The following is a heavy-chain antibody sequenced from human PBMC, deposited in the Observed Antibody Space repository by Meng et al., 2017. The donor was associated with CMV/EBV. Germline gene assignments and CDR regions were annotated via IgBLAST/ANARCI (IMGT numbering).Heavy chain of an antibody. CDR3: AREAGPYCSSTSCYTYVDD. Sequence: SCTASGGSISSCDYYWSWIRQPPGQGLEWIGYIYYSGSTYYNSSLKSRVTISVDTSKDQFPLKLSSVTAADTAVYYCAREAGPYCSSTSCYTYVDDWGQGTLVTVSS. V-gene: IGHV4-30-4*08. CDR1: GGSISSCDYY. CDR2: IYYSGST. D-gene: IGHD2-2*02. J-gene: IGHJ4*02.